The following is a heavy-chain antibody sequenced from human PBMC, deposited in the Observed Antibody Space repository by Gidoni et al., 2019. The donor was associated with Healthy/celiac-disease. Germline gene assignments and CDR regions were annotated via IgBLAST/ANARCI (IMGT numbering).Heavy chain of an antibody. D-gene: IGHD3-10*01. CDR1: GGSISSGSYY. Sequence: QVQLQESGPGLGKPPQTLSLTCTSSGGSISSGSYYWSWIRQPAGKGLEWIGRIYTSGSTNYNPSLKSRVTISVDTSKNQFSLKLSSVTAAVTAVYYCARELLWFGVDYWGQGTLVTVSS. CDR3: ARELLWFGVDY. CDR2: IYTSGST. J-gene: IGHJ4*02. V-gene: IGHV4-61*02.